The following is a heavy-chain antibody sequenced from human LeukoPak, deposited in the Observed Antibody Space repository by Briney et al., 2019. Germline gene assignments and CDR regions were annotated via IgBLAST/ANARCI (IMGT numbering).Heavy chain of an antibody. J-gene: IGHJ4*02. Sequence: PGGTLRLSCAASGFTFRNAWMSWVRQAPGKGLEWVGRIKSKTDGGTTDYAAPVKGRFTISRDDSKNTLYLQMNSLKTEDTAVYYCTIPPSPDLQAVLIDYWGQGTLVTVSS. CDR1: GFTFRNAW. V-gene: IGHV3-15*01. D-gene: IGHD6-19*01. CDR3: TIPPSPDLQAVLIDY. CDR2: IKSKTDGGTT.